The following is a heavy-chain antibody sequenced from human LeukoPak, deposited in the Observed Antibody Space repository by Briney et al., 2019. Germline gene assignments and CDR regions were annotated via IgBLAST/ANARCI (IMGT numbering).Heavy chain of an antibody. CDR2: INPNSGGT. J-gene: IGHJ5*02. V-gene: IGHV1-2*04. CDR1: GYTFTGYY. CDR3: ARAGLAGLKVTTHWFDP. D-gene: IGHD4-11*01. Sequence: ASVKVSCKASGYTFTGYYMHWVRQAPGQGLEWMGWINPNSGGTNYAQKFQGWVTMTRDTSTSTAYMELSRLRSDDTAVYYCARAGLAGLKVTTHWFDPWGQGTLVTVSS.